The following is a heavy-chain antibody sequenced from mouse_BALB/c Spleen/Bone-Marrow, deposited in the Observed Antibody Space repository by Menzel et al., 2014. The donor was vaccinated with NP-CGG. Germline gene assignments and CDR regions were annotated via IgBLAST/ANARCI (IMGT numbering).Heavy chain of an antibody. D-gene: IGHD2-4*01. CDR1: GFTFSDYY. Sequence: EVKLMESGGGLVKPGGSLKLSCAASGFTFSDYYMYWVRQTPEKRLEWVATISDGGSYTYYPDSVKGRFTISRDSAKNNLYLQMSSLKSEDTAMYYCARGRIYYDYDVGDYWGQGTTLTVSS. CDR3: ARGRIYYDYDVGDY. V-gene: IGHV5-4*02. CDR2: ISDGGSYT. J-gene: IGHJ2*01.